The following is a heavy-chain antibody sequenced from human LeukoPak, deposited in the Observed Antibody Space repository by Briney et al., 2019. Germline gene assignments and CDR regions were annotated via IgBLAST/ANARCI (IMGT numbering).Heavy chain of an antibody. CDR2: IDHSGRT. CDR1: GRSLRGYY. Sequence: PSETLSLTCAVSGRSLRGYYWSWIRQAPGKGLEWIGQIDHSGRTNYNPSLKGRITMSVDLSKNQFSLKLSSVTAADTAVFYCARLAGWEPFDDWGQGTLVTVSS. CDR3: ARLAGWEPFDD. V-gene: IGHV4-34*01. D-gene: IGHD1-26*01. J-gene: IGHJ4*02.